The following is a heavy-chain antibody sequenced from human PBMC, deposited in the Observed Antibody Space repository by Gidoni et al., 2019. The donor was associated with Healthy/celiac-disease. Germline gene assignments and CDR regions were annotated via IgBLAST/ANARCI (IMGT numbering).Heavy chain of an antibody. CDR3: AKDLVLGYVEYYFDY. D-gene: IGHD3-16*01. CDR1: GFPFSSYA. Sequence: DVPLFESGGDLVQSGGSLRLSCSASGFPFSSYAMSWVRQAPGKELEWVSAISGSGGSTYDAGSVKGRFTISRDNSKNTLYLQMNSLRAEDTAVYYCAKDLVLGYVEYYFDYWGQGTLVTVSS. J-gene: IGHJ4*02. CDR2: ISGSGGST. V-gene: IGHV3-23*01.